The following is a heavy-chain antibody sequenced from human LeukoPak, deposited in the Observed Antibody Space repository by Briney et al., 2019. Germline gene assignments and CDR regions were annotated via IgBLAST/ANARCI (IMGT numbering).Heavy chain of an antibody. CDR3: ARGGKASGTTRDY. D-gene: IGHD1-7*01. V-gene: IGHV3-21*01. CDR2: ISSSSSYI. Sequence: GGSLRLSCAASGFTFSSYSMNWVRQAPGKGLEWVSSISSSSSYIYYADSVKGRFTISRDNAKNSLYLQMNSLRAEDTAEYYCARGGKASGTTRDYWGQGTLVTVSS. CDR1: GFTFSSYS. J-gene: IGHJ4*02.